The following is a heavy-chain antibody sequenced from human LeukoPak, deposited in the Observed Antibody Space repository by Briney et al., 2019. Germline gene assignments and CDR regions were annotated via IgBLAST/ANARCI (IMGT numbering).Heavy chain of an antibody. CDR3: ARGGLRLSEYFQH. CDR1: GFTFSIYA. V-gene: IGHV3-7*01. Sequence: GGSLRLSCAASGFTFSIYAMSWVRQAPGKGLEWVANIKQDGSEKYYVDSVKGRFTISRDNAKNSLYLQMNSLRAEDTAVYYCARGGLRLSEYFQHWGKGTLVTVST. CDR2: IKQDGSEK. D-gene: IGHD2/OR15-2a*01. J-gene: IGHJ1*01.